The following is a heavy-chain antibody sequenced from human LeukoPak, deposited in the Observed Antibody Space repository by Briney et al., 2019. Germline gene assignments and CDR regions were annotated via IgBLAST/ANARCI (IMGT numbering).Heavy chain of an antibody. D-gene: IGHD5-24*01. Sequence: SETLSLTCTVSGGPISSYYRIWIRQPPGKVLEGIGYIYTSRSTNYNPSLKSRVTISVDTSKNQFSLKLRYVTDAETAVYYCARPGGLSWLQSTYYFDYWGQGTLVTVSS. CDR2: IYTSRST. J-gene: IGHJ4*02. CDR1: GGPISSYY. CDR3: ARPGGLSWLQSTYYFDY. V-gene: IGHV4-4*09.